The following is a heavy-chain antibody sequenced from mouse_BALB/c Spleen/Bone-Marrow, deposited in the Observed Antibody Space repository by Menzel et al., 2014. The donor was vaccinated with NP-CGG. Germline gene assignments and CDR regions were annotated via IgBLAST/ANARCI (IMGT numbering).Heavy chain of an antibody. CDR2: IWAGRST. CDR3: ARDRAYGNWYFDV. V-gene: IGHV2-9*02. D-gene: IGHD2-1*01. CDR1: GFSLTSYG. Sequence: VQRVESGPGLVAPSQSLSITCTVSGFSLTSYGVHWVRQPPGKGLEWLGVIWAGRSTNYNPALMSRLSISKDNSKSQVFLKVNSLQTDDTAMYYCARDRAYGNWYFDVWGAGTTVTVSS. J-gene: IGHJ1*01.